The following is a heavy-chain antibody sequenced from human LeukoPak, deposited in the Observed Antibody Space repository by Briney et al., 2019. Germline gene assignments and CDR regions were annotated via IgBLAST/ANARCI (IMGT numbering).Heavy chain of an antibody. Sequence: SETLSLTCTVSGGSISSYYWSWIRQPPGKGLEWIGYIYYSGSTNYNPSLKSRVTISVDTSKNQFSLKLSSVTAADTAVYYCARGATSDDFWSSPLSSKGMDVWGQGTTVTVSS. CDR3: ARGATSDDFWSSPLSSKGMDV. CDR1: GGSISSYY. J-gene: IGHJ6*02. D-gene: IGHD3-3*01. CDR2: IYYSGST. V-gene: IGHV4-59*12.